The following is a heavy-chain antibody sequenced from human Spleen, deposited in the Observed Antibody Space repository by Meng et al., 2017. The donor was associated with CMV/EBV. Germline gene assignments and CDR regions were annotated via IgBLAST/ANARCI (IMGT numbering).Heavy chain of an antibody. CDR2: IYPGDSDT. J-gene: IGHJ5*02. V-gene: IGHV5-51*01. CDR3: ARIHRYCGGDCKTTWFDP. Sequence: GESLKISCKGSGYSFTSYWIGWVRQMPGKGLEWMGIIYPGDSDTRYSPSFQGQVTISADKSISTAYLQWSSLKASDTARYYCARIHRYCGGDCKTTWFDPWAREPWSPSPQ. D-gene: IGHD2-21*01. CDR1: GYSFTSYW.